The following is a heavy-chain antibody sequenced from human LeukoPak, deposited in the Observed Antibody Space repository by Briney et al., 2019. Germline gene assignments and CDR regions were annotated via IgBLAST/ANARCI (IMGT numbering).Heavy chain of an antibody. CDR1: GYTFTDYY. CDR3: ARDSGSRRLGAFDI. Sequence: ASVNVSCKASGYTFTDYYIHRVRQAPGQGLEWMGRINPNSGGTNYAQKFQGRVTLTRDTSIRTAYMELSRLRSDDTAVYYCARDSGSRRLGAFDIWGQGTMVTVSS. D-gene: IGHD1-14*01. CDR2: INPNSGGT. J-gene: IGHJ3*02. V-gene: IGHV1-2*06.